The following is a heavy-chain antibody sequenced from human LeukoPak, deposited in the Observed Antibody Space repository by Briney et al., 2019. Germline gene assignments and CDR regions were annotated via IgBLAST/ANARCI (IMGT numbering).Heavy chain of an antibody. D-gene: IGHD5-12*01. CDR1: GDSINSSAYY. Sequence: PSQTLSLTCTVSGDSINSSAYYWTWIRQHPGTGLEWIGYIFYTGTTYYNPSLKSRVAISADTSRNQFSLNLTSVTAADTAVYYCARVDIVATILFDYWGQGTLVTVSS. CDR3: ARVDIVATILFDY. J-gene: IGHJ4*02. V-gene: IGHV4-31*03. CDR2: IFYTGTT.